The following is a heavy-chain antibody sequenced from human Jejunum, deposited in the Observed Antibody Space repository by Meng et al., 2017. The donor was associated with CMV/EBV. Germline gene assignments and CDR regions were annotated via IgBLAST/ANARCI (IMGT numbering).Heavy chain of an antibody. CDR1: GFTISNYA. J-gene: IGHJ4*02. D-gene: IGHD5-24*01. CDR2: ISSDGVNT. V-gene: IGHV3-64*01. Sequence: SGFTISNYAMHWVRQAPGKGLEFVSAISSDGVNTNYANSVKGRFTISRDNSKNTMYLQMVSLRAEDMAVYYCARDRGRWLQFTPDSWGQGTLVTVSS. CDR3: ARDRGRWLQFTPDS.